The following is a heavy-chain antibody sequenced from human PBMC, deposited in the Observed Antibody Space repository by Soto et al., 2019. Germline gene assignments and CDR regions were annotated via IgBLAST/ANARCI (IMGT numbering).Heavy chain of an antibody. CDR3: ARAGSGPDV. CDR1: EFTFSGRS. Sequence: EVQLVESGGGLVQPGGSLRLSCAASEFTFSGRSVHWVRQAPGKGLVWVSGIDKVGTDSTYADSVKGRFTSSRDNAKITVYLQKNSLRVEDTAVYYCARAGSGPDVWGKGTTVTASS. V-gene: IGHV3-74*01. CDR2: IDKVGTDS. J-gene: IGHJ6*03.